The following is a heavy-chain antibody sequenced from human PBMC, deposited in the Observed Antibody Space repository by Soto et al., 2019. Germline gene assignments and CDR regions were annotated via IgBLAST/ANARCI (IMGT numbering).Heavy chain of an antibody. V-gene: IGHV4-39*01. CDR2: VHYSGST. Sequence: PSETLSLTCTVSGASIRSSSSYWGWIRQPPGKGLEWIGSVHYSGSTYYNPSLKSRVAIFVDTSKNQFSLRLSSVTAADTAVYYCARQRVGAFDIWGQGTMVTVSS. J-gene: IGHJ3*02. CDR3: ARQRVGAFDI. CDR1: GASIRSSSSY.